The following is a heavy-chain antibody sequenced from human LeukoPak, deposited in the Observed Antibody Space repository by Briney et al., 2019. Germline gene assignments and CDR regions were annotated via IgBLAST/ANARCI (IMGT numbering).Heavy chain of an antibody. CDR3: ARGRNDNGGMFFDS. CDR1: GGSIRSFY. V-gene: IGHV4-59*01. CDR2: ISYSGYT. J-gene: IGHJ4*02. D-gene: IGHD4-23*01. Sequence: PSETPSLTCTVSGGSIRSFYWSWIRQAPGKGLEWIGFISYSGYTSYSPSLKSRVGISVDTSKSQFSLRLSSMTAADTAIYYCARGRNDNGGMFFDSWAQGTLVTVSS.